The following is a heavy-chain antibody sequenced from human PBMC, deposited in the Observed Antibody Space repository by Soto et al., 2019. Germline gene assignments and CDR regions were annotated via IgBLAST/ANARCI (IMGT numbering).Heavy chain of an antibody. J-gene: IGHJ6*02. Sequence: GESLKISCKGSGYSFTSYWISWARQMPGKGLEWMGRVDPSDSYTNYSPSFQGHVTISADKSISTAYLQWSSLKASDTAMYYCARPQNIPYYYYGMDVWGQGTTVTVSS. D-gene: IGHD2-21*01. CDR3: ARPQNIPYYYYGMDV. CDR2: VDPSDSYT. V-gene: IGHV5-10-1*01. CDR1: GYSFTSYW.